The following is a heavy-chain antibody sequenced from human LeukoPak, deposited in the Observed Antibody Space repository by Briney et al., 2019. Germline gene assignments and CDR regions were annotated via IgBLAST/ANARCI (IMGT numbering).Heavy chain of an antibody. D-gene: IGHD2-21*01. CDR2: IYHSGST. Sequence: SGTLSLTCAVSGGSISSSNWWSWVRQPPGKGLEWIGEIYHSGSTNYNPSLKSRVTVSLDTSKNQLSLKLTSMTAADTAVYYCARASLWDAIHDYWGQGILVTVSS. CDR3: ARASLWDAIHDY. CDR1: GGSISSSNW. J-gene: IGHJ4*02. V-gene: IGHV4-4*02.